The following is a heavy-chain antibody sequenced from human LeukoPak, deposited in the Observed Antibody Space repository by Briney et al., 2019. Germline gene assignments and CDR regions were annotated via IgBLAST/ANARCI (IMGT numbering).Heavy chain of an antibody. CDR1: GFTFSTNS. CDR3: VTVGMTSIWSYLRFDP. CDR2: ITSNGGST. J-gene: IGHJ5*02. D-gene: IGHD1-26*01. Sequence: GGSLRLSCSASGFTFSTNSMHWVRQAPGKGLEFVSAITSNGGSTYYADSVKGRFTISRDNSKNTLYLQMSGLRAEDTAVYYCVTVGMTSIWSYLRFDPRGQGTLVSVSS. V-gene: IGHV3-64D*08.